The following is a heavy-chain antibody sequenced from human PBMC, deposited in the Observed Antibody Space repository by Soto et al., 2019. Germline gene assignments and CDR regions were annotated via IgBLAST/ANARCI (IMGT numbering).Heavy chain of an antibody. CDR2: ISSTTNYI. CDR3: ARESEDLTSNFDY. V-gene: IGHV3-21*06. Sequence: GGSLRLSCAASGFTFTRYSMNWVRQAPGKGLEWVSSISSTTNYIYYGDSMEGRFTISRDNAKNSLYLEMNSLRAEDTAVYYCARESEDLTSNFDYWGQGTLVTVSS. CDR1: GFTFTRYS. J-gene: IGHJ4*02.